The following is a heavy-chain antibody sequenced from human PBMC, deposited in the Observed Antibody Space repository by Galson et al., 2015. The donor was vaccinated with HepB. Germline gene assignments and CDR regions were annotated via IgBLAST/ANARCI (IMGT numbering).Heavy chain of an antibody. CDR1: GFTFSTYT. CDR3: ARDGKGPYDSSGYYHVDY. CDR2: ISNDGGDE. V-gene: IGHV3-30*09. D-gene: IGHD3-22*01. J-gene: IGHJ4*02. Sequence: SLRLSCAASGFTFSTYTMHWVRQAPGKGLEWVALISNDGGDEHYTDSVKGRFVISRDNSRNTLYLQMNSLRTEDTAVFYCARDGKGPYDSSGYYHVDYWGQGTLVSVSS.